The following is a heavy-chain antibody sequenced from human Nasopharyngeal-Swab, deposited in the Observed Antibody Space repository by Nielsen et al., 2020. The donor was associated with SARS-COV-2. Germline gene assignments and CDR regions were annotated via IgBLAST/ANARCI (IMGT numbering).Heavy chain of an antibody. D-gene: IGHD4-17*01. Sequence: GESLKISCAASGFTFSSSGMDWVRQAPGKGLEWVAVISYDGSNEYYGDSVMGRFTISRDNSKNTLYLQMNSLRVDDTAVYYCAKDVHGDYGGIDYWGQGILVTVSS. CDR1: GFTFSSSG. J-gene: IGHJ4*02. V-gene: IGHV3-30*18. CDR3: AKDVHGDYGGIDY. CDR2: ISYDGSNE.